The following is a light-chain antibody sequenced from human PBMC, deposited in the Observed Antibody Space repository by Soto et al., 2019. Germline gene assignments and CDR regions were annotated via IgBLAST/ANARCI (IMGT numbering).Light chain of an antibody. J-gene: IGKJ1*01. Sequence: DIQMTQSPSTLSASVGDRVTITCRASQSISSWLAWYQQKPGKAPKLLIYKASSLESGVPSRFSGSGSGTEFPLPISSLQPDDCATYYCQQYNNYWTFGQGTKVEIK. CDR2: KAS. CDR3: QQYNNYWT. CDR1: QSISSW. V-gene: IGKV1-5*03.